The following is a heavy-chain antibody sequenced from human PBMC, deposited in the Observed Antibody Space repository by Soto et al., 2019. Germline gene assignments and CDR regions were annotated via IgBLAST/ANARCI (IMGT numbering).Heavy chain of an antibody. CDR2: INHILST. CDR3: SRGRTYGSGSYYRHYDAFDI. CDR1: GGSFSGYY. J-gene: IGHJ3*02. D-gene: IGHD3-10*01. V-gene: IGHV4-34*01. Sequence: SETLSLTCAVYGGSFSGYYWIWIRQPPVNGLEFIGEINHILSTNYNPSLKSRFTISLYTSKNHFSLKLISFTAAYTSVYYCSRGRTYGSGSYYRHYDAFDIWGQGTMVTVSS.